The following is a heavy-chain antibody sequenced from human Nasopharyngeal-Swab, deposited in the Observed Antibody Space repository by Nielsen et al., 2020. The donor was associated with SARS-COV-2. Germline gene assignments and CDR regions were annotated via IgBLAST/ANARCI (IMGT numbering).Heavy chain of an antibody. V-gene: IGHV3-53*01. D-gene: IGHD3-10*01. CDR3: ARGADGSGSHGGYYYYYYGMDV. CDR1: GFTVSSNY. J-gene: IGHJ6*02. CDR2: IYSGGST. Sequence: GESLKISCAASGFTVSSNYMSWVRQAPGKGLEWVSVIYSGGSTYYADSVKGRFTTSRDNSKNTLYLQMNSLRAEDTAVYYCARGADGSGSHGGYYYYYYGMDVWGQGTTVTVSS.